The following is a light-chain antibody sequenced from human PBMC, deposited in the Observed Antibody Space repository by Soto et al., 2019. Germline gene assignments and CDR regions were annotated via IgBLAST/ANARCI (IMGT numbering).Light chain of an antibody. CDR1: SSDFGGYDY. V-gene: IGLV2-11*01. CDR3: SSYTRSDIFV. Sequence: QSALTQPRSVSGSPGQSVTISCTGTSSDFGGYDYVSWYQHHPGKAPKVMIYDVSKRPSGVPDRFSGSKSGNTASLTISGLQAEDEADYYCSSYTRSDIFVFGTGTKLTVL. J-gene: IGLJ1*01. CDR2: DVS.